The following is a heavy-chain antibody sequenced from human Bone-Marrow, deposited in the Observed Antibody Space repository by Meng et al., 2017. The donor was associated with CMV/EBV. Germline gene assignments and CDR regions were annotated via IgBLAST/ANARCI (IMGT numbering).Heavy chain of an antibody. J-gene: IGHJ6*02. Sequence: SVKVSCKASGGTFSSYSISWVRQAPGQGLEWMGRIIPILGLADYAQKFHGRVTITADKSTSTAYMELRSLRSDDTAVYYCTRVRDDFWSGWGEGDYGMDVWGQGTTVTVSS. CDR1: GGTFSSYS. V-gene: IGHV1-69*02. CDR3: TRVRDDFWSGWGEGDYGMDV. D-gene: IGHD3-3*01. CDR2: IIPILGLA.